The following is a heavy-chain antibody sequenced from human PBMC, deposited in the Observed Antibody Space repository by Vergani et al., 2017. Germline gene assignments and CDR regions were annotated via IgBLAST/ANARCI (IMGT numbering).Heavy chain of an antibody. CDR2: IYPGDSEV. V-gene: IGHV5-51*01. D-gene: IGHD3-16*01. CDR3: ASGGHCPENGGALQL. CDR1: GYIFSNFW. Sequence: EKQLVPSGSETKKPGESLKISCQAFGYIFSNFWIGWVRQRPGRGLEWMGIIYPGDSEVKSNPTFRGQVIFSVDTSVNTAYLQWRSLQASDTATYFCASGGHCPENGGALQLWGQGTNITVSS. J-gene: IGHJ3*01.